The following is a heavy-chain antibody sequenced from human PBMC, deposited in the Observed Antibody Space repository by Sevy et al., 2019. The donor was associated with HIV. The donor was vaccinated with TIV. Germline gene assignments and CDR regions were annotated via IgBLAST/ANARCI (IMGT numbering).Heavy chain of an antibody. V-gene: IGHV4-31*03. Sequence: SETLSLTCTVSGASISSGSNTWSWIRQHPGKGLEWIGYIHYSGNIYYNPSLKSRVTMSFDRSTNQLSLKVYSVTAADTAMYYCTRDRGYDIWAGVSREIRYYFEDWGQGALVTVSS. D-gene: IGHD3-9*01. CDR3: TRDRGYDIWAGVSREIRYYFED. CDR1: GASISSGSNT. CDR2: IHYSGNI. J-gene: IGHJ4*01.